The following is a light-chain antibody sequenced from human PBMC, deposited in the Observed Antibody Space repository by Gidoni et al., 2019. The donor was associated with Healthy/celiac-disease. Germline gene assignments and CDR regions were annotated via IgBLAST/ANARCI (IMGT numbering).Light chain of an antibody. Sequence: DIQMTQSPPSLSASVGDRVTITCRASQSISSYLNWYQQKPGKAPKLLIYAASSLQSGVPSRFSGSGSGTDFTLNISSLQPEDFASYYCQQSYSTPRTCGQGTKVEIK. J-gene: IGKJ1*01. CDR3: QQSYSTPRT. CDR1: QSISSY. CDR2: AAS. V-gene: IGKV1-39*01.